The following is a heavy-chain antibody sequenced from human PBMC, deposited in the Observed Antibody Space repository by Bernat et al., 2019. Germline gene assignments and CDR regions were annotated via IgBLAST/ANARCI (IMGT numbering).Heavy chain of an antibody. CDR3: ARVSGSYSYFDY. D-gene: IGHD1-26*01. CDR1: GGSISSSSYY. J-gene: IGHJ4*02. Sequence: QLQLQESGPGLVKPSETLSLTCTVSGGSISSSSYYWGWIRQPPGKGLEWIGSIYYRGSTYYNPSLKSRVTISVDTSKNQFSLKLSSVTAADTVVYYCARVSGSYSYFDYWGQGTLVTVSS. CDR2: IYYRGST. V-gene: IGHV4-39*01.